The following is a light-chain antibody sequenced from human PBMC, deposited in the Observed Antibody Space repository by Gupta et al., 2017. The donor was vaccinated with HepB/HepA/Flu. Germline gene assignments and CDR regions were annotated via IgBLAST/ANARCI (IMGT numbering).Light chain of an antibody. V-gene: IGLV2-14*03. CDR1: SSDVGDYNY. CDR2: DFR. J-gene: IGLJ3*02. Sequence: QSALTQPASVSGSPGQSITISCTGTSSDVGDYNYVSWYQHHPGTAHTLIIDDFRTRPSGVSNRSAFSNSRNNASPTLTGRQAEDEAEDDYCSYTNSRTPNWVFGGGTKLTVL. CDR3: CSYTNSRTPNWV.